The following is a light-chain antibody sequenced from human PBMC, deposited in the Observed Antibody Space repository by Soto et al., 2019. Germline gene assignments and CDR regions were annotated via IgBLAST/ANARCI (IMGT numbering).Light chain of an antibody. CDR1: QNINYY. V-gene: IGKV1-39*01. CDR3: LQHNSYPWT. CDR2: GAS. J-gene: IGKJ1*01. Sequence: DIQMTQSPSSLSASVGDRVTITCRASQNINYYLNWYQQKPGKAPKLLIYGASNLQSGVPSRFSGSGSGTDFTLTISSLQLEDFATYYCLQHNSYPWTFGQGTKLEIK.